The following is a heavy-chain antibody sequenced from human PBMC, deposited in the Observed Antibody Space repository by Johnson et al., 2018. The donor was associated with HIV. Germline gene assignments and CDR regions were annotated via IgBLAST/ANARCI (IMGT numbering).Heavy chain of an antibody. CDR1: GFTFSDYY. CDR2: IGTAGDT. CDR3: AREGSYGGGAFDI. D-gene: IGHD1-26*01. Sequence: VQLVESGGGLVKPGGSLRLSCAASGFTFSDYYMHWVRQATGKGLEWVSAIGTAGDTYYPGSLKGRFTISRENAKNSFYLQMNSLRAEYTAVYYWAREGSYGGGAFDIWGQGTMVTVSS. V-gene: IGHV3-13*01. J-gene: IGHJ3*02.